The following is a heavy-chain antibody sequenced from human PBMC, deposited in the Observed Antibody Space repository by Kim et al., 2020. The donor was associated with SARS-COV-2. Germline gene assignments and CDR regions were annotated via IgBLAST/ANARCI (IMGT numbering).Heavy chain of an antibody. CDR1: GFTFDHSA. Sequence: GGSLRISCAASGFTFDHSAMHWVRQAPGKGLEWVSLISGNGETKYYADSVEGRFTISIDNSKNSLYLQMNSLRTEDTALYYCVRASGWLPRSWGQGTLVTVSS. CDR3: VRASGWLPRS. D-gene: IGHD6-19*01. V-gene: IGHV3-43*02. CDR2: ISGNGETK. J-gene: IGHJ5*02.